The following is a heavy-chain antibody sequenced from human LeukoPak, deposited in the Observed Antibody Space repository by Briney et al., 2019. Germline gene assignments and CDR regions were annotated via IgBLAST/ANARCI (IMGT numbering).Heavy chain of an antibody. D-gene: IGHD3-10*01. CDR2: IYYSGST. J-gene: IGHJ4*02. CDR1: GGSISSGGYY. CDR3: ARVLVPPGSGSYSVHFDY. Sequence: PSQTLSLTCTVSGGSISSGGYYWSWIRQHPGKGLEWIGYIYYSGSTYYNPSLKSRVTISVDTSKNQFSLKLSSVTAADTAVYCCARVLVPPGSGSYSVHFDYWGQGTLVTVSS. V-gene: IGHV4-31*03.